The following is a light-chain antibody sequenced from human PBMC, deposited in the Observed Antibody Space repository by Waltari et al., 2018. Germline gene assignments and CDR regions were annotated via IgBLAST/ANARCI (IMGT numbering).Light chain of an antibody. J-gene: IGKJ1*01. CDR2: DAS. CDR3: QHYVRLPAT. CDR1: QSVGRS. V-gene: IGKV3-20*01. Sequence: EIVLTQSPGTLSLSPGERATLACRASQSVGRSLAWYQQKPGQAPRLLIYDASRRATGIPDRFSGSGSGTDFSLTIGTLEPEDFAVYYCQHYVRLPATFGQGTKVEI.